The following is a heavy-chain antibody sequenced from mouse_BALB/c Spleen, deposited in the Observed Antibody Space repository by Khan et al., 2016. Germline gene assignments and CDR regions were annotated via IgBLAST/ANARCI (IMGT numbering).Heavy chain of an antibody. V-gene: IGHV14-3*02. CDR2: IDPANDNT. CDR1: GFNIKDTY. Sequence: VRLQQSGAELVKPGASVKLSCTASGFNIKDTYMHWMIQRPEQGLEWIGRIDPANDNTNYDPTFPGKATITADTSSNTAYLQLSSLTSEDTAVYYCARSYYDSWFVYWGQGTLVTVSA. CDR3: ARSYYDSWFVY. J-gene: IGHJ3*01. D-gene: IGHD2-4*01.